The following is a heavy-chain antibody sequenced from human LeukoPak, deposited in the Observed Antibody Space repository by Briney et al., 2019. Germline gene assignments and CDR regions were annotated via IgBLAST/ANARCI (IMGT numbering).Heavy chain of an antibody. CDR3: ARDRPYYDILTGYYSNFDY. D-gene: IGHD3-9*01. CDR2: ISAYNGNT. J-gene: IGHJ4*02. V-gene: IGHV1-18*01. Sequence: GASVKVSCKASGYTFTSYGISWVRQAPGQGLEWMGWISAYNGNTNCAQKLQGRVTMTTDTSTSTAYMELRSLRSDDTAVYYCARDRPYYDILTGYYSNFDYWGQGTLVTVSS. CDR1: GYTFTSYG.